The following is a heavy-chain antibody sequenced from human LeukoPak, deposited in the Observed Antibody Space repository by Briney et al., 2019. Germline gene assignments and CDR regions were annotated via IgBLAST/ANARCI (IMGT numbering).Heavy chain of an antibody. CDR1: GFTFSSYS. CDR2: ISSSSSYI. CDR3: ARVKGDGSSPSPESVAAFDI. V-gene: IGHV3-21*01. D-gene: IGHD5-24*01. Sequence: GGSLRLSCAASGFTFSSYSMNWVRQAPGKGLEWVSSISSSSSYIYYADSVKGRFTISRDNAKNSLYLQMNSLRAEDTAVYYCARVKGDGSSPSPESVAAFDIWGQGTMVTVSS. J-gene: IGHJ3*02.